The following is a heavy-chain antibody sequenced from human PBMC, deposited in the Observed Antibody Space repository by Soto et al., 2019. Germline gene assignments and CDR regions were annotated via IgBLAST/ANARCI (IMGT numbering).Heavy chain of an antibody. CDR1: GGSISSYY. J-gene: IGHJ4*02. V-gene: IGHV4-59*08. CDR2: IYYSGST. Sequence: QVQLQESGPGLLKPSETLSRTCTVSGGSISSYYWSWIRQPPGKGLEWIGYIYYSGSTNYNPSLKSRVTISVDTSKNQFSLKLSSVTAADTVVYYCARHRRDFDYWGQGTLVTVFS. CDR3: ARHRRDFDY.